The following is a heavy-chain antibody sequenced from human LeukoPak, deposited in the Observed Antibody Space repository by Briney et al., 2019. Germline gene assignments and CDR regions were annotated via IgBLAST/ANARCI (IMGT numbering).Heavy chain of an antibody. V-gene: IGHV3-21*01. D-gene: IGHD6-19*01. CDR2: ISSSSSYI. CDR1: GFTFSSYS. CDR3: ARKESGWDPFDY. J-gene: IGHJ4*02. Sequence: PGGSLRLSCAASGFTFSSYSMNWVRQAPGKGLEWVSSISSSSSYIYYADSVKGRFTISRDNAKNSLYLQMNSLRAEDTAVYYCARKESGWDPFDYWGQGTLVTVSS.